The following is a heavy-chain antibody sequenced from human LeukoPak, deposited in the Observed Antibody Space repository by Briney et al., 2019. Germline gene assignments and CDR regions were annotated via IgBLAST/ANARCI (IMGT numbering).Heavy chain of an antibody. Sequence: GASVKVSCKASGYTFTSYGISWVRQAPGQGLEGMGWISAYNGNTNYSQKLQGRVTMTTDTSTSTAYMELRSLRSDDTAVYYCARDDGYCSGGSCPDYYYGMDVWGQGTTVTVSS. CDR3: ARDDGYCSGGSCPDYYYGMDV. V-gene: IGHV1-18*01. J-gene: IGHJ6*02. CDR2: ISAYNGNT. CDR1: GYTFTSYG. D-gene: IGHD2-15*01.